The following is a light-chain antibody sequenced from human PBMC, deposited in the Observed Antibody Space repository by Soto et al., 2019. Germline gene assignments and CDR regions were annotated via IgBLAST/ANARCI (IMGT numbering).Light chain of an antibody. Sequence: QSVLTQPASVSGSPGQAITISCTGTSSDVGGYNYVSWYQQHPGKAPKLMIYEVTNRPSGVSNRFSGSKSGNTATLTISGLQAEDEADYYCSSYTISNTWVFGGGTKLTVL. CDR3: SSYTISNTWV. CDR2: EVT. V-gene: IGLV2-14*01. CDR1: SSDVGGYNY. J-gene: IGLJ3*02.